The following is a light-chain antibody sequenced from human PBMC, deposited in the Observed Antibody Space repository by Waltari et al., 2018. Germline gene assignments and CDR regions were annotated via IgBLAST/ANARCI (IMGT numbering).Light chain of an antibody. Sequence: QSVLTQPPSVSEAPRQRVTISCSGSSSNIGNNAVNWYQHLPGKAPKLLIYSDDLLPSGVSDRFSGSKSGTSAFLAISGLQSEDEAVYYCASWDDSLSGVAFGGGTKLTVL. CDR1: SSNIGNNA. CDR2: SDD. CDR3: ASWDDSLSGVA. J-gene: IGLJ2*01. V-gene: IGLV1-36*01.